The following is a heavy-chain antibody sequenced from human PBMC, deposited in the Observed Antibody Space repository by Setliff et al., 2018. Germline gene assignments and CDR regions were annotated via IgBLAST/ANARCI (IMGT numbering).Heavy chain of an antibody. CDR2: INWNGGST. CDR1: GFIFDDYG. J-gene: IGHJ2*01. V-gene: IGHV3-20*01. CDR3: ARDCRYCSGGSPYWYFDL. Sequence: SLRLSCAASGFIFDDYGMSWVRQAPGKGLEWVSGINWNGGSTGYADSVKGRFTISRDNAKNSLYLQMNSLRAEDTALYHCARDCRYCSGGSPYWYFDLWGRGILVTVSS. D-gene: IGHD2-15*01.